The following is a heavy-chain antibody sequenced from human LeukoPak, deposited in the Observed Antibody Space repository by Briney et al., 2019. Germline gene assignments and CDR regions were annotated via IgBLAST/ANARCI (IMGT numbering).Heavy chain of an antibody. CDR3: ARVVFNSSSKNWFDP. V-gene: IGHV4-38-2*01. CDR2: VYHSGST. Sequence: SETLSLTCVDTGYSIIEGYYWDRVRQPPGKGPEYIGFVYHSGSTYYNPSLRRRVTMSVDTSKNQFSLNLTSVTAADTAVYFCARVVFNSSSKNWFDPWGQGTLVTVSS. D-gene: IGHD2-8*02. CDR1: GYSIIEGYY. J-gene: IGHJ5*02.